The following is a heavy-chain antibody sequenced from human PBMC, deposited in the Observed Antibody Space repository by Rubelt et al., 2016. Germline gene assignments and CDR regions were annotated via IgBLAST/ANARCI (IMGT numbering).Heavy chain of an antibody. CDR3: ARYESHRRDWSDP. Sequence: QLQLQESGPGLVKPSETLSLTCTVSGGSISSSSYYWGWIRQPPGKGLEWIGSIYYSGSTYYNPSLKSRVTISVDTSKNQFSLKRSSVTAADTAVYYCARYESHRRDWSDPWGQGTLVTVSS. CDR2: IYYSGST. J-gene: IGHJ5*02. CDR1: GGSISSSSYY. D-gene: IGHD5-24*01. V-gene: IGHV4-39*07.